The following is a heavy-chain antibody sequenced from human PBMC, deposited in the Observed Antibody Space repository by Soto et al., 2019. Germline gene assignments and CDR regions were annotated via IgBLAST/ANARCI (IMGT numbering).Heavy chain of an antibody. J-gene: IGHJ4*02. CDR3: ARDDYYDGSGYYRSFY. CDR1: GGTFSSYS. Sequence: SVKLSCKASGGTFSSYSISWVRQAPGQGLEWMGGIIPIFGTANYAQKFQGRVTITADESTSTAYMELSSLRSEDTAVYYCARDDYYDGSGYYRSFYWGQGTLVTVSS. CDR2: IIPIFGTA. D-gene: IGHD3-22*01. V-gene: IGHV1-69*13.